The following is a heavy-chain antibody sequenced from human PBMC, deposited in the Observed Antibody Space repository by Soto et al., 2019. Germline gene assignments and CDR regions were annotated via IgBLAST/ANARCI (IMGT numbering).Heavy chain of an antibody. D-gene: IGHD3-10*01. V-gene: IGHV3-23*04. CDR2: ISGSGGST. CDR1: GFTFSSYA. J-gene: IGHJ6*02. Sequence: EVQLVESGGGLVKPGGSLRLSCAASGFTFSSYAMSWVRQAPGKGLEWVSAISGSGGSTYYADSVKGRFTISRDNSKNTLYLQMSSLRAEDTAVYYCANRGPLLWFGELGGMDVWGQGTTVTVSS. CDR3: ANRGPLLWFGELGGMDV.